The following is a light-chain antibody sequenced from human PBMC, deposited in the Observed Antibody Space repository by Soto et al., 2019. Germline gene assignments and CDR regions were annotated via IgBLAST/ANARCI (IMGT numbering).Light chain of an antibody. CDR1: SSDVGGYNY. CDR2: DVS. Sequence: QSALTQPASVSGSPGQSITICCTGTSSDVGGYNYVSWYQQHPGKAPKLMIYDVSNRPSGVSNRFSGSKSGNTASLTISGLQAEVEAEYYCSSDTSSSTLYGFGTGTKLTVL. V-gene: IGLV2-14*01. J-gene: IGLJ1*01. CDR3: SSDTSSSTLYG.